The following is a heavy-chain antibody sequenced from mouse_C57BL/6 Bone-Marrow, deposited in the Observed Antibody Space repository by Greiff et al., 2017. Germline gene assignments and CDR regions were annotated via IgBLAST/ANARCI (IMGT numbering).Heavy chain of an antibody. V-gene: IGHV1-15*01. CDR2: IDPETGGT. J-gene: IGHJ3*01. CDR3: NLVFAY. D-gene: IGHD6-1*01. Sequence: VQLQQSGAELVRPGASVTLSCKASGYTFTDYEMHWVKQTPVHGLEWIGAIDPETGGTAYNQKFKGKAILTADNSSSTAYMELRSLTSEDSAVYYCNLVFAYWGQGTLVTVSA. CDR1: GYTFTDYE.